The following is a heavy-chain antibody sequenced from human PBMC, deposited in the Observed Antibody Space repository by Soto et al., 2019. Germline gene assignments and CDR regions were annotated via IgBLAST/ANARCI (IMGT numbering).Heavy chain of an antibody. V-gene: IGHV3-7*01. CDR1: GFTFSSYW. CDR2: IKQDGSEK. J-gene: IGHJ4*02. D-gene: IGHD2-15*01. CDR3: ARLEDIVVVVAASSGYPDY. Sequence: PGGSLRLSCAASGFTFSSYWMSWVRQAPGKGLEWVANIKQDGSEKYYVDSVKGRFTISRDNAKNSLYLQMNSLRAEDTAVYYCARLEDIVVVVAASSGYPDYWGQGTLVTVSS.